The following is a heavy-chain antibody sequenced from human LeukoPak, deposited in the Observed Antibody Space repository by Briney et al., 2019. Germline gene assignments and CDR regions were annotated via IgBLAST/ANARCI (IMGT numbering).Heavy chain of an antibody. CDR2: ISAYNGNT. Sequence: ASVKVSCKASGYTFTSYGISWVRQAPGQGLEWMGWISAYNGNTNYAQKFQGRVTMTRNTSISTAYMELSSLRSEDTAVYYCARGYYDILTGYLYPDAFDIWGQGTMVTVSS. CDR3: ARGYYDILTGYLYPDAFDI. D-gene: IGHD3-9*01. J-gene: IGHJ3*02. V-gene: IGHV1-18*01. CDR1: GYTFTSYG.